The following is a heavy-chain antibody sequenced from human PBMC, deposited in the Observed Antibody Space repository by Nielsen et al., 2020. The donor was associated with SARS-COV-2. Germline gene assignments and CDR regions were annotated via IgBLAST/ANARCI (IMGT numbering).Heavy chain of an antibody. Sequence: RQAPGKGLEWIGYIYYSGSTNYNPSLKSRVTISVDTSKNQFSLKLSSVTAADTAVYYCARQDYGGNYYYFDYWGQGTLVTVSS. J-gene: IGHJ4*02. V-gene: IGHV4-59*08. CDR3: ARQDYGGNYYYFDY. CDR2: IYYSGST. D-gene: IGHD4-23*01.